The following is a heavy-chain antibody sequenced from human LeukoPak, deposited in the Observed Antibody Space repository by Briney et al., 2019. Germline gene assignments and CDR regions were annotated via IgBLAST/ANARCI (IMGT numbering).Heavy chain of an antibody. J-gene: IGHJ5*02. CDR1: GGSISSGGYY. D-gene: IGHD3-10*01. Sequence: PSETLSLTCTVSGGSISSGGYYWSWIRQPPGKGLEWIGYIYHSGSTYYNPSLKSRVTISVDTSKNQFSLKLSSVTAADTAVYYCARGWRFGELYVITDWFDPWGQGTLVTVSS. CDR2: IYHSGST. CDR3: ARGWRFGELYVITDWFDP. V-gene: IGHV4-30-2*01.